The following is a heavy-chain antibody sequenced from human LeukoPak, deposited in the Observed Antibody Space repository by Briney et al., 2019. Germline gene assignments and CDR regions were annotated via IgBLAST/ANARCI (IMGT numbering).Heavy chain of an antibody. D-gene: IGHD6-19*01. J-gene: IGHJ4*02. CDR2: ISSSGSTI. CDR3: AIHSSGWLGFFDY. Sequence: PGGSLRLSCAASGFTFSSYEMNWVRQAPGKGLEWVSYISSSGSTIYYADSVKGRFTISRDNAKNSLYLQMNSLRAEETAVYYCAIHSSGWLGFFDYWGQGTLVTVSS. V-gene: IGHV3-48*03. CDR1: GFTFSSYE.